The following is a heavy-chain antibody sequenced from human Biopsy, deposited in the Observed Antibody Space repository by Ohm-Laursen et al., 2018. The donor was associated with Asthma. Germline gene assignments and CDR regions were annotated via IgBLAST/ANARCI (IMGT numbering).Heavy chain of an antibody. Sequence: SLRLSCTASGFSFSNFAIHWVRQAPGKGLEWVGVISKDASTQDYADSVKGRFTMARDNSKNTLDLQMNSLREEDTAVYYCVRDSTDDAFDIWGQGTVVSVSS. D-gene: IGHD1-1*01. CDR3: VRDSTDDAFDI. CDR1: GFSFSNFA. V-gene: IGHV3-30*01. J-gene: IGHJ3*02. CDR2: ISKDASTQ.